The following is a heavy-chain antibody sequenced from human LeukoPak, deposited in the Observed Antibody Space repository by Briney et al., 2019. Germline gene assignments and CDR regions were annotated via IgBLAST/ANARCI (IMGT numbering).Heavy chain of an antibody. CDR3: ARKFLTGRLIDY. V-gene: IGHV3-48*02. CDR1: GFTFSTYS. J-gene: IGHJ4*02. D-gene: IGHD7-27*01. CDR2: ISSSSSVI. Sequence: GGSLRLSCAGSGFTFSTYSMNWVRQAPGKGLEWVAYISSSSSVIYYADSVKGRFTISRDNAKNSLFLQMNSLRDQDTAVYYCARKFLTGRLIDYWGQGTLVTVSS.